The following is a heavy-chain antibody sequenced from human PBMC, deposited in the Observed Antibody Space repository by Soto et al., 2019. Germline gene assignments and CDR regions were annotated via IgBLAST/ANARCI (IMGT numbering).Heavy chain of an antibody. CDR2: IVVGSGNT. J-gene: IGHJ6*02. V-gene: IGHV1-58*01. CDR1: GFTFTSSA. CDR3: AADPGYSYGRYYYYGMDV. Sequence: SVKVSCKASGFTFTSSAVQWVRQARGQRLAWIGWIVVGSGNTNYAQKFQERVTITRDMSTSTAYMELSSLRSEDTAVYYCAADPGYSYGRYYYYGMDVWGQGTTVTVSS. D-gene: IGHD5-18*01.